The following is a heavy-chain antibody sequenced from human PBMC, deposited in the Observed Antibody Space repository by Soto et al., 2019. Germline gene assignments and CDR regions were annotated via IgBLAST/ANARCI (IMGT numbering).Heavy chain of an antibody. CDR1: GFMFNNSA. CDR2: VSDNGGSRGGT. D-gene: IGHD2-21*01. J-gene: IGHJ3*02. Sequence: GGSLRLSCKASGFMFNNSAMTWVRQAPGQGLQWVASVSDNGGSRGGTYYADSVKGRFTISRGNSKNTLYLQLDSLTGADTAVYYCARAKAVVIAALDIWGQGTMVTVSS. CDR3: ARAKAVVIAALDI. V-gene: IGHV3-23*01.